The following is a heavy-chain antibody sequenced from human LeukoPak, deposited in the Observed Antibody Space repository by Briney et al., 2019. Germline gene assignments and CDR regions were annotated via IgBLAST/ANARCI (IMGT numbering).Heavy chain of an antibody. J-gene: IGHJ4*02. Sequence: ASVKVSCKASGFTFTSSAVQWVRQARGQRLEWIGWIVVGSGNTNYAQKFQERVTITRDMSTSTAYMELSSLRSEDTAVYYCATGPPPFTIFGVVLSVWGQGTLVTVSS. CDR1: GFTFTSSA. D-gene: IGHD3-3*01. CDR3: ATGPPPFTIFGVVLSV. V-gene: IGHV1-58*01. CDR2: IVVGSGNT.